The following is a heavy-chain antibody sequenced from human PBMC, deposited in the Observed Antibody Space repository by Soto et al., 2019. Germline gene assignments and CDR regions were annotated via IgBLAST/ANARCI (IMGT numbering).Heavy chain of an antibody. CDR1: GYTFNKYW. V-gene: IGHV5-51*01. CDR3: EVYGSSSGRQFDNW. CDR2: IYPGNSDT. D-gene: IGHD6-6*01. Sequence: GESPNISSTSSGYTFNKYWIDCVRQMPGKGLEWMGIIYPGNSDTRYSPSFQGQVTISADKSITTAYLQWRSLKASDTAIFYCEVYGSSSGRQFDNW. J-gene: IGHJ5*01.